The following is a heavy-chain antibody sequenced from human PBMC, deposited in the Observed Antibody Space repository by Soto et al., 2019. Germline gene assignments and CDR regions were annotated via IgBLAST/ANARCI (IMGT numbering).Heavy chain of an antibody. J-gene: IGHJ2*01. Sequence: QAQLVQSGAEVKKPGSSVKVSCKAFGGPFSSHTFSWVRQAPGQGLEWMGRIIPALGTTTYAQKFQGRVTITADESVTTVYMELNSLRSEDTAVYYCARPDFGDYWYFDLGGRGTLVTVSS. CDR1: GGPFSSHT. V-gene: IGHV1-69*08. CDR3: ARPDFGDYWYFDL. D-gene: IGHD4-17*01. CDR2: IIPALGTT.